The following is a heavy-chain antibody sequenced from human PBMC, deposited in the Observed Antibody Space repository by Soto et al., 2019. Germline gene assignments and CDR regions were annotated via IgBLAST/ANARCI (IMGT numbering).Heavy chain of an antibody. V-gene: IGHV4-59*08. CDR3: ARIGAQFDY. CDR2: IYYSGST. J-gene: IGHJ4*02. Sequence: QVQLQESGPGLVKPSETLSLTCTVSGGSISSYYWSWIRQPPGKGLEWIGYIYYSGSTNYNPSLKSRVTISVDTSKNQFSLKLSSVTAADTAVYYCARIGAQFDYWGQGTLVTVSS. CDR1: GGSISSYY.